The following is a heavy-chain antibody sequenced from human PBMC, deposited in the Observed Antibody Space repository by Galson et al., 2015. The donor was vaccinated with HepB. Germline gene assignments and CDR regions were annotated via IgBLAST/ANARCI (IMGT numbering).Heavy chain of an antibody. CDR3: AKDRLDYGDYYYYMDV. V-gene: IGHV3-30*18. CDR2: ISYDGSNK. J-gene: IGHJ6*03. CDR1: GFTFSSYG. Sequence: SLRLSCAASGFTFSSYGMHWVRQAPGKGLEWVAVISYDGSNKYYADSVKGRFTISRDNSKNTLYLQMNSLRAEDTAVYYCAKDRLDYGDYYYYMDVWGKGTTVTVSS. D-gene: IGHD4-17*01.